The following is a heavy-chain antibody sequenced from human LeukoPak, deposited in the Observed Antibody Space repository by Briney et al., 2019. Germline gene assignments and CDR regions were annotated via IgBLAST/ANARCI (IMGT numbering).Heavy chain of an antibody. CDR2: INPNSGGT. V-gene: IGHV1-2*02. J-gene: IGHJ6*02. Sequence: ASVKVSCKASGYTFTGHMHWVRQAPGQGLEWMGWINPNSGGTNYAQKFQGRVTMTRDTSISTAYMELSRLRSDDTAVYYCARGLYYYYGMDVWGQGTTVTVSS. CDR3: ARGLYYYYGMDV. CDR1: GYTFTGH.